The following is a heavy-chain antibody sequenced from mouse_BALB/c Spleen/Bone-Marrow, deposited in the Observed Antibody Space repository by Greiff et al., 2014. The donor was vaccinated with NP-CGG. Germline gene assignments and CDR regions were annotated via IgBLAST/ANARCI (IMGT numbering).Heavy chain of an antibody. CDR3: TRSRVRGLPY. D-gene: IGHD2-14*01. V-gene: IGHV1-15*01. CDR1: GYTFTDYE. J-gene: IGHJ3*01. CDR2: IDPETGGT. Sequence: VHLVEPGAELVRPGASVTLSCKASGYTFTDYEMHWVKQTPVHGLEWIGAIDPETGGTAYNQKFKGKATLTADKSSSTAYMEPRSLTPGDLAVYSCTRSRVRGLPYGGQGTLVPGS.